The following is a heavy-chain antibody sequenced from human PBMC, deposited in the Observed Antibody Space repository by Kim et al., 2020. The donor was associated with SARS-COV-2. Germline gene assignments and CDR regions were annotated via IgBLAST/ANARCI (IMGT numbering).Heavy chain of an antibody. Sequence: GGSLRLSCAASGFTFSSYAMSWVRQAPGKGLEWVSVIYSGGSSTYYADSVKGRFTISRDNSKNTLYLQMNSLRAEDTAVYYCAKDSADQAFDIWGQGTMGTVSS. CDR3: AKDSADQAFDI. CDR1: GFTFSSYA. V-gene: IGHV3-23*03. J-gene: IGHJ3*02. CDR2: IYSGGSST.